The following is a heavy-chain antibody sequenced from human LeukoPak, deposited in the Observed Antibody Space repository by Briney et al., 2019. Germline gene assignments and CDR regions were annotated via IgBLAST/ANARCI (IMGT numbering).Heavy chain of an antibody. J-gene: IGHJ4*02. CDR3: AQPQNSRSSPFDY. CDR1: GFTFSSYA. V-gene: IGHV3-23*01. Sequence: GGSLRLSCAASGFTFSSYAMSWVRQAPGKGLEGVSAISGSGGSTYYADSVKGRFTISRDNSKNTLYLQMNSLRAEDTAVYYCAQPQNSRSSPFDYWGQGPLVTVSS. D-gene: IGHD6-6*01. CDR2: ISGSGGST.